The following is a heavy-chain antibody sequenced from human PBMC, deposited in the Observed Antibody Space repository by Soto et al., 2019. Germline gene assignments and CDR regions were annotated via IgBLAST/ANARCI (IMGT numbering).Heavy chain of an antibody. Sequence: SETLSLTCTVSGGSIGSSSYYWGWIRQSPRKGLEWIGNIYYSGNTFYNPSLQSRVAISVDTSKNQFYLHLSSVTAADTAIFYCASIAAPGTTHFDFWGQGTLVTVSS. CDR1: GGSIGSSSYY. J-gene: IGHJ4*02. CDR3: ASIAAPGTTHFDF. CDR2: IYYSGNT. D-gene: IGHD6-13*01. V-gene: IGHV4-39*01.